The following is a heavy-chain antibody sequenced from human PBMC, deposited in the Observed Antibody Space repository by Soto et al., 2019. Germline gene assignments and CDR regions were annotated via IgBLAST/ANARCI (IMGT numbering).Heavy chain of an antibody. D-gene: IGHD2-2*02. CDR3: AKGVVVPAAIFSAGFDP. V-gene: IGHV3-23*01. Sequence: GGSLRLSCAASGFTFSSYAMSWVRQAPGKGLEWVSAISGSGGSTYYADSVKGRFTISRDNSKNTLYLQMNSLRAEDTAVYYCAKGVVVPAAIFSAGFDPWGQGTLVTV. CDR2: ISGSGGST. J-gene: IGHJ5*02. CDR1: GFTFSSYA.